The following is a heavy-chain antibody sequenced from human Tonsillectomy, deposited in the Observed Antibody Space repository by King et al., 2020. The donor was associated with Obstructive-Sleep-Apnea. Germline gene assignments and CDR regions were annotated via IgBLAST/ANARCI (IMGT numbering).Heavy chain of an antibody. Sequence: VQLVESGGGVVQPGRSLRLSCAASGFTFSSYAMHWVRQAPGKGLEWVAVISYDVSNEYYSDSVKGRFTISRDNSKNTLYLQMNSLRAEDTAVYYCTRGPQYYYDSSDHWGQGTLVTVSS. CDR3: TRGPQYYYDSSDH. CDR2: ISYDVSNE. V-gene: IGHV3-30*04. D-gene: IGHD3-22*01. CDR1: GFTFSSYA. J-gene: IGHJ4*02.